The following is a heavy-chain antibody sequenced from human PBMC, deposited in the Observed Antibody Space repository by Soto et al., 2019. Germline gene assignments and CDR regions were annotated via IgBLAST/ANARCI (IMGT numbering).Heavy chain of an antibody. V-gene: IGHV3-33*01. CDR3: ASDLVGASDSYGLDV. J-gene: IGHJ6*02. D-gene: IGHD1-26*01. CDR1: GFPFSNYG. CDR2: IWHDGNNK. Sequence: QVQLVESGGGVVQPGRSLRLSCAASGFPFSNYGMHWVRQAPGKGLEWVAIIWHDGNNKYYADSVRGRFIISRDNSKNRLYLQMNSLRAEDTAVYYCASDLVGASDSYGLDVWGQGTPVTVSS.